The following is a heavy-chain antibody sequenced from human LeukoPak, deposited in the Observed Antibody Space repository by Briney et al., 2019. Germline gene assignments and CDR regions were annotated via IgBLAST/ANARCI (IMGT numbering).Heavy chain of an antibody. J-gene: IGHJ4*02. CDR1: GFTFSTYS. Sequence: GGSLRLSCAASGFTFSTYSMNWVRQAPGKGLEWVSYISSGSTTIYYADSVKGRFSISRDNARKSLSLQMSSLRSEDTAVYYCVRNSYDSSGYYDYWGQGTLVTVSS. CDR3: VRNSYDSSGYYDY. CDR2: ISSGSTTI. D-gene: IGHD3-22*01. V-gene: IGHV3-48*01.